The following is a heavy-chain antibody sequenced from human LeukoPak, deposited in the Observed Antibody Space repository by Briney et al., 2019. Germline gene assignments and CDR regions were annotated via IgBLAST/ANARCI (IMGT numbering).Heavy chain of an antibody. Sequence: SETLSLTCTVSGGSISSSSYYWGWIRQPPGKGLEWIATMFYGGSTYYNPSLKSRVTISIDTSKNQFSLRLTSVTAADTAVYYCARQTGSGLFILPGGQGTLVTVSS. CDR1: GGSISSSSYY. D-gene: IGHD3/OR15-3a*01. V-gene: IGHV4-39*01. CDR3: ARQTGSGLFILP. CDR2: MFYGGST. J-gene: IGHJ4*02.